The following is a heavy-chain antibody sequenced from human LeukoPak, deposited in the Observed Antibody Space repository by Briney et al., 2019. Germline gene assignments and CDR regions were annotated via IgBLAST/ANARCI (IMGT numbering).Heavy chain of an antibody. CDR2: IYTSGST. CDR1: GGSISSYY. CDR3: AGKFMGSSPGTYYYYMDV. Sequence: PSETLSLTCTVSGGSISSYYWSWIRQPAGKGLEWIGRIYTSGSTNYNPSPKSRVTMSVDTSKNQFSLKLSSVTAAATAAYYCAGKFMGSSPGTYYYYMDVWGKGTTVTVSS. V-gene: IGHV4-4*07. J-gene: IGHJ6*03. D-gene: IGHD6-6*01.